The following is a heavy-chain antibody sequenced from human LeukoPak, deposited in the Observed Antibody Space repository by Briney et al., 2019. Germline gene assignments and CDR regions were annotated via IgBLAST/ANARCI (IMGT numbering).Heavy chain of an antibody. V-gene: IGHV3-48*04. D-gene: IGHD2-21*02. CDR1: GFTFSRNS. CDR3: ARDRCDGDCRDWDY. Sequence: GGSLRLSCAASGFTFSRNSMIWVRQAPGKGLEWLSSISSSAGTIYYADSVKGRFTISRDNAKNSLYLQMISLTAEDTAVYYCARDRCDGDCRDWDYWGQGTLVTVSS. CDR2: ISSSAGTI. J-gene: IGHJ4*02.